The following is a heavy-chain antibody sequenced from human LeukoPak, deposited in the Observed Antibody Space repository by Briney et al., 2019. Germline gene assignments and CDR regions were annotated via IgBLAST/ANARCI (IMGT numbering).Heavy chain of an antibody. J-gene: IGHJ4*02. D-gene: IGHD3-22*01. CDR1: GGTFSSYA. Sequence: VASVSVSCKASGGTFSSYAISWVRQAPGQGLEWMGGIIPIFGTANYAQKFQGRVTITADESTSTAYMELSSLRSEDTAVYYCARTPHYYDSSGYYYWGQGTLVTVSS. CDR2: IIPIFGTA. CDR3: ARTPHYYDSSGYYY. V-gene: IGHV1-69*01.